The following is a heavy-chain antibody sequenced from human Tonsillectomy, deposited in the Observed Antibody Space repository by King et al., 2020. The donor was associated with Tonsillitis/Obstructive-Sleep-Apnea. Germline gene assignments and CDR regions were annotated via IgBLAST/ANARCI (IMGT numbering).Heavy chain of an antibody. D-gene: IGHD3-16*01. CDR3: AKDPPRGGVTGGRAFEI. J-gene: IGHJ3*02. Sequence: VQLLESGGGLVQPGGSLRTSCAASGFTFISYAISWVRQAPGKGLDGVSVFSGCGGSTYFTGSVKGRFTISRDNSKNTLYLQMNNLRAEDTAVYYCAKDPPRGGVTGGRAFEIWGQGTMVTVSS. V-gene: IGHV3-23*01. CDR1: GFTFISYA. CDR2: FSGCGGST.